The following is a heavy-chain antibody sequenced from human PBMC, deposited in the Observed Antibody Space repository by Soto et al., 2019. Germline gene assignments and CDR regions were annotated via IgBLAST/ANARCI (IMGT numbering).Heavy chain of an antibody. Sequence: SETLSLTCAVYGGSFSGYYWSWIRQPPGKGLEWIGEINHSGSTNYNPSLKSRVTISVDTSKNQFSLKLSSVTAADTAVYYCARSSSITMVRGAKPGENWFDPWGQGTLVT. V-gene: IGHV4-34*01. CDR1: GGSFSGYY. CDR3: ARSSSITMVRGAKPGENWFDP. CDR2: INHSGST. J-gene: IGHJ5*02. D-gene: IGHD3-10*01.